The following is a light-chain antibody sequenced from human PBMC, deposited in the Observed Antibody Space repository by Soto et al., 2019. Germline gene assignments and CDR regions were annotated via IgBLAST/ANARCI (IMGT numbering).Light chain of an antibody. CDR2: EVA. Sequence: QSALTQPASVSGSPGQSITISCTGTSSDVGAYNYVSWYQHHPGKAPKLIIYEVANRPSGVSNRFSGSKSGNTASLTISGIQAEDEADYYGSSYTDSNTVLFGGGTKLTVL. V-gene: IGLV2-14*01. J-gene: IGLJ2*01. CDR1: SSDVGAYNY. CDR3: SSYTDSNTVL.